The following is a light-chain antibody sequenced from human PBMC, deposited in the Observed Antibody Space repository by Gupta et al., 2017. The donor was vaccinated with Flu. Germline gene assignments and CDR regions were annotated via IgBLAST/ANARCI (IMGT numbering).Light chain of an antibody. CDR3: QAWDSSTAEVV. V-gene: IGLV3-1*01. J-gene: IGLJ2*01. CDR2: EGN. CDR1: KLGKMY. Sequence: GDKLGKMYTSWYQRKPGQSPVLVIFEGNRRPSGIPERFSGSTSGNTATLTISGTPPVDEADYYCQAWDSSTAEVVFGGGTKLTVL.